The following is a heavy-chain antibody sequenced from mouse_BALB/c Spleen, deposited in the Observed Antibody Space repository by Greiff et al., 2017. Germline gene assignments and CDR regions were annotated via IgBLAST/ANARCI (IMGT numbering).Heavy chain of an antibody. V-gene: IGHV1-54*01. CDR1: GYAFTNYL. CDR2: INPGSGGT. CDR3: AREASGDGYYGGFAY. J-gene: IGHJ3*01. D-gene: IGHD2-3*01. Sequence: VQLQQSGAELVRPGTSVKVSCKASGYAFTNYLIEWVKQRPGQGLEWIGVINPGSGGTNYNEKFKGKATLTADKSSSTAYMQLSSLTSDDSAVYFCAREASGDGYYGGFAYWGQGTLVTVSA.